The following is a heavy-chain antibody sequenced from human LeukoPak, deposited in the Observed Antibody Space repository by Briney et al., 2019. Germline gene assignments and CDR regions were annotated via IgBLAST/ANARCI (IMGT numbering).Heavy chain of an antibody. V-gene: IGHV3-30*03. J-gene: IGHJ4*02. Sequence: GGSLRLSCAASGFTFSSYGMHWVRQAPGKGLEWVSVISYDGSNKYYADSVKGRFTISRDNSKNTLYLQMNSLRAEDTAVYYCAAVEMATIGPFDYWGQGTLVTVSS. CDR3: AAVEMATIGPFDY. CDR2: ISYDGSNK. CDR1: GFTFSSYG. D-gene: IGHD5-24*01.